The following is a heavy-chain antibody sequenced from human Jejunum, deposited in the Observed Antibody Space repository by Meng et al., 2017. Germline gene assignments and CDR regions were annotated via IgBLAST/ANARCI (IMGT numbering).Heavy chain of an antibody. V-gene: IGHV4-31*03. CDR1: GGSLNSGYYF. CDR2: IDSSGST. CDR3: ARALGGGFYSYYFDS. D-gene: IGHD2-15*01. J-gene: IGHJ4*02. Sequence: QVQLQESGPGPGKPSQTLALTCTAAGGSLNSGYYFWNWIRPRPGQGLEWIGSIDSSGSTHHSPSLHSRLTISVDTSKNQFSLKLSSVTAADTAVYYCARALGGGFYSYYFDSWGQGTLVTVSS.